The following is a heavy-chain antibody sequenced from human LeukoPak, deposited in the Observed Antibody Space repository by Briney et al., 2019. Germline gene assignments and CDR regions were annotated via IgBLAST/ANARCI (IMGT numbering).Heavy chain of an antibody. Sequence: GGSLRLSCAASGFTFSSYSMNWVRQAPGKGLEWVSPISSSSSYIYYADSVKGRFTISRDNAKNSLYLQMNSLRAEDTAVYYCARADYDSSSYYYYGMDVWGQGTTVTVSS. CDR1: GFTFSSYS. D-gene: IGHD3-22*01. CDR3: ARADYDSSSYYYYGMDV. CDR2: ISSSSSYI. V-gene: IGHV3-21*01. J-gene: IGHJ6*02.